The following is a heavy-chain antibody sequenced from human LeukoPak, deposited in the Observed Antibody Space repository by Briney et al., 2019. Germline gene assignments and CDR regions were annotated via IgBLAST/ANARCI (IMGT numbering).Heavy chain of an antibody. CDR2: ISSSSSYI. J-gene: IGHJ3*02. D-gene: IGHD2-2*01. CDR3: ARERGCSSTSCLDAFDI. Sequence: KPGGSLRLSCAASGFTFSSYSMNWVRQAPGKGLEWVSSISSSSSYIYYADSVKGRFTISRDNAKNSLYLQMNSLRAEDTAVYYCARERGCSSTSCLDAFDIWGQGTMVTVSS. V-gene: IGHV3-21*01. CDR1: GFTFSSYS.